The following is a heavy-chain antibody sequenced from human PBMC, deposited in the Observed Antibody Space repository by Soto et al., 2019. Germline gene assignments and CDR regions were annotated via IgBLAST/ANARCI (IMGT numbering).Heavy chain of an antibody. CDR1: GFTFSSYG. Sequence: GSLRLSCAASGFTFSSYGMHWVRQAPGKGLEWVAVISYDGSNKYYADSVKGRFTISRDNSKNTLYLQMNSLRAEDTAVYYCAKDPCSGGSCYPNWFDPWGQGTLVTVSS. CDR2: ISYDGSNK. V-gene: IGHV3-30*18. CDR3: AKDPCSGGSCYPNWFDP. D-gene: IGHD2-15*01. J-gene: IGHJ5*02.